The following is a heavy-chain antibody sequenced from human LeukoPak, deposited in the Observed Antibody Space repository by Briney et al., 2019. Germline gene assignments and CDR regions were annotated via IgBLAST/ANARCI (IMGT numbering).Heavy chain of an antibody. J-gene: IGHJ6*03. D-gene: IGHD3-3*01. V-gene: IGHV4-31*03. CDR1: GGSLSSGGYY. Sequence: PSQTLSLTCTVSGGSLSSGGYYWSWIRQHPGKGLEWIGYIYYSGSTYYNPSLKSRVTISVDTSKNRFSLKLSSVTAADTAVYYCARASGWDFWSGYYMGRGYYYYMDVWGKGTTVTVSS. CDR3: ARASGWDFWSGYYMGRGYYYYMDV. CDR2: IYYSGST.